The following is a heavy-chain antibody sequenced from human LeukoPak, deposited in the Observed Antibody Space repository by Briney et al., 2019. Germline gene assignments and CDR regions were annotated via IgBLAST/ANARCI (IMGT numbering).Heavy chain of an antibody. CDR1: GIIVSSNY. CDR2: IYNTGST. D-gene: IGHD3-22*01. V-gene: IGHV3-66*01. J-gene: IGHJ4*02. CDR3: ARARTYYYDSSGYYPPDY. Sequence: GGSLRLSCAASGIIVSSNYMNWVRQAPGKGPEWVSVIYNTGSTYYADSVKGRFTISRDTSKNTLYLQMNSLRAEDTAVYYCARARTYYYDSSGYYPPDYWGQGTLVTVSS.